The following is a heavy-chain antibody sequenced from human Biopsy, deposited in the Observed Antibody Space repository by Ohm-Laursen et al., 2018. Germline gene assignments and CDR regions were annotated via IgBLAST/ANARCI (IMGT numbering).Heavy chain of an antibody. D-gene: IGHD2-8*01. CDR1: SYTFTDYN. J-gene: IGHJ4*02. CDR3: ARDPLNGHKHFDY. V-gene: IGHV1-2*02. CDR2: INCKTGAT. Sequence: ASVKASCKASSYTFTDYNIHWMRQAPRQGLEWLGYINCKTGATNYAQKFQGTVTMTRDTSISTAYLALGSLRSADTAIYYCARDPLNGHKHFDYWGQGSLVTVSS.